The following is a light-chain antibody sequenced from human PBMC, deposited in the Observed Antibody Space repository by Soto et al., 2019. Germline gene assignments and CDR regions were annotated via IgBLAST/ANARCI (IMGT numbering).Light chain of an antibody. CDR3: QQYSTYSWT. J-gene: IGKJ1*01. CDR2: GAS. Sequence: EIVMTQSPATLSVSPGERATLSCRASQSVSSNLAWYQQKPGQAPRLLIYGASTRATGIPARFSGSGSGTEFTLTISSLQSDDCAIYYCQQYSTYSWTFGQGTKVEI. V-gene: IGKV3-15*01. CDR1: QSVSSN.